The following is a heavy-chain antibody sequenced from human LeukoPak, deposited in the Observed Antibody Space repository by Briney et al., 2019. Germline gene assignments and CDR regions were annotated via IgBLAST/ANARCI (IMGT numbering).Heavy chain of an antibody. CDR2: IYYSGST. J-gene: IGHJ4*02. CDR3: ARENRDYGDFFDY. D-gene: IGHD4-17*01. Sequence: SETLSLTCTVSGGSISSYYWSWIRQPPGKGLEWIGYIYYSGSTNYNPSLKSRVTISVDTSKNQFSLKLSSVTAADTAVYYCARENRDYGDFFDYWGQGTLVTVSS. CDR1: GGSISSYY. V-gene: IGHV4-59*01.